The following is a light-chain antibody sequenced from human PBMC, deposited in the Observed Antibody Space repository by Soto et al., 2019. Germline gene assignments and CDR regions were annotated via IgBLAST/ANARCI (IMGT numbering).Light chain of an antibody. V-gene: IGLV2-14*01. CDR3: SSYTTIKTVV. Sequence: QSALTQPASVSGSPGQSITISCTGTSSDIGTYKYGSWFQHHPGKAPKLIIFEVSNRPSGVSDRFSGFKSANTAYLTISGVQPEDEADYHCSSYTTIKTVVFGGGTKLTV. J-gene: IGLJ2*01. CDR1: SSDIGTYKY. CDR2: EVS.